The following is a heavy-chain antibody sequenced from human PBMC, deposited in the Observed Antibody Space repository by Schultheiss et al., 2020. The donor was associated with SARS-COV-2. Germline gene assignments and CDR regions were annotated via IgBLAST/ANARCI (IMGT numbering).Heavy chain of an antibody. J-gene: IGHJ4*02. CDR2: MYYSGTT. D-gene: IGHD5-12*01. CDR3: ARLNRYSGYVSHFDR. V-gene: IGHV4-39*01. CDR1: GGSISSSIYY. Sequence: SQTLSLTCTVSGGSISSSIYYWGWIRQPPGKGLEWIGSMYYSGTTYYNPSLKSRVTMSADTSRNQFSLKLTSVTAADTAVYYCARLNRYSGYVSHFDRWGQGTLVTVS.